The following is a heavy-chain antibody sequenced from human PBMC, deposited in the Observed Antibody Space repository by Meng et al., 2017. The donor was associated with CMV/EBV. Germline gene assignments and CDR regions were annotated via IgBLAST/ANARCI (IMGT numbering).Heavy chain of an antibody. CDR3: ARSLQRAFDY. Sequence: LSCAASGFTFSSYWMHWVRQAPGKGLVWVSRINSDGSSTSYADSMKGQFTISRDNAKNTLYLQMNSLRAEDTALYYCARSLQRAFDYWGQGTLVTVSS. CDR1: GFTFSSYW. V-gene: IGHV3/OR16-13*01. J-gene: IGHJ4*02. CDR2: INSDGSST.